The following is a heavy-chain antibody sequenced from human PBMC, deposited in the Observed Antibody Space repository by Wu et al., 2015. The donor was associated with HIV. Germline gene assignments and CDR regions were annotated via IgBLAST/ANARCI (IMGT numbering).Heavy chain of an antibody. CDR2: INPNSGGT. CDR3: ATDSRDYNDENGFSYYYFDH. J-gene: IGHJ4*02. Sequence: QAQLVQSGAEVKKPGASVKVSCKASGYTVSNYYIHWIQQAPGLGLEWMGWINPNSGGTNFARKFQGRVTMTRDTSISTAYMELSGLTSDDTAIYFCATDSRDYNDENGFSYYYFDHWGQGTLVTVSS. CDR1: GYTVSNYY. D-gene: IGHD3-10*01. V-gene: IGHV1-2*02.